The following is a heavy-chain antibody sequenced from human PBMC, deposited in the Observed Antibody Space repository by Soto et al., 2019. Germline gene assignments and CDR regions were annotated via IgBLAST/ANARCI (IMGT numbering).Heavy chain of an antibody. Sequence: GASVKVSCKASGYTFTSYYMHWSRQAPGQGLEWMGIINPSGGSTSYAQKFQGRVTMTRDTSTSTVYMELSSLRSEDTAVYYCARSYTAMSLYYYYGMDVWGQGTTVTVSS. CDR2: INPSGGST. CDR1: GYTFTSYY. J-gene: IGHJ6*02. V-gene: IGHV1-46*01. D-gene: IGHD5-18*01. CDR3: ARSYTAMSLYYYYGMDV.